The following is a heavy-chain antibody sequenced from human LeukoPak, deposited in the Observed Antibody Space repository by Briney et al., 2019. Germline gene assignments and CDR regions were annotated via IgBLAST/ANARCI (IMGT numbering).Heavy chain of an antibody. D-gene: IGHD3-3*01. J-gene: IGHJ4*02. CDR1: GFTFSTFA. V-gene: IGHV3-30*18. Sequence: GRSLRLSCAASGFTFSTFALGWVRQAPGKGLEWVAVIWGGRDNKYYADSVKGRFTISRDNSKNTLYLEMNSLRAEDTAVYYCAKEGDFWSGYYGDWGQGSLVTVSS. CDR2: IWGGRDNK. CDR3: AKEGDFWSGYYGD.